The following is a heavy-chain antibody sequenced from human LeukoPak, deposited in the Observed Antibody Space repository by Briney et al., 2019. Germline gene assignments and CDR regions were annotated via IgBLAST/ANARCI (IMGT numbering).Heavy chain of an antibody. Sequence: PGGSLRLSCAASGFTFSSYGMHWVRQAPGKGLEWVAVISYDGSNKYYADSVKGRFTISIDNSKNTVYLQINSLRADDTAVYYCARGVRIAVAGYIDYWGQGTLVTVSS. CDR3: ARGVRIAVAGYIDY. V-gene: IGHV3-30*03. J-gene: IGHJ4*02. CDR2: ISYDGSNK. D-gene: IGHD6-19*01. CDR1: GFTFSSYG.